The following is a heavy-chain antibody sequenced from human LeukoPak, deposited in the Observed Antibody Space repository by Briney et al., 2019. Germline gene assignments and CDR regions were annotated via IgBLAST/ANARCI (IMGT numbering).Heavy chain of an antibody. J-gene: IGHJ5*02. CDR1: GGSISSSSYY. Sequence: PSETLSLTCTVSGGSISSSSYYWGWIRQPPGKGLEWIGSIYYSGSTYYNPSLKSRVTISVDTSKNQFSLKLNSVTAADTAVYYCARDGGNGENWFDPWGQGTLVTVSS. V-gene: IGHV4-39*07. CDR2: IYYSGST. CDR3: ARDGGNGENWFDP. D-gene: IGHD3-16*01.